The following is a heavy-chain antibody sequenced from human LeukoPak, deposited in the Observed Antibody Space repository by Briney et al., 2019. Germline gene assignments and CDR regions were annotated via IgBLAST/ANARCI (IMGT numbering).Heavy chain of an antibody. Sequence: PGRSLRLSCAASGFTFDDYAMHWVRQAPGKGLVWVSRISSDGSSTNYADSVKGRFTISRDNAKNTLYLQMNSLRAEDTAVYYCARGPHIVVVPAAIPLPDYWGQGTLVTVSS. D-gene: IGHD2-2*02. CDR3: ARGPHIVVVPAAIPLPDY. J-gene: IGHJ4*02. V-gene: IGHV3-74*01. CDR2: ISSDGSST. CDR1: GFTFDDYA.